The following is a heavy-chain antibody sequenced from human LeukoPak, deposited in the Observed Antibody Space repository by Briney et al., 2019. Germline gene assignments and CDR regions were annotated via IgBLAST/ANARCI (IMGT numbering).Heavy chain of an antibody. CDR3: ASSLLPRL. CDR2: ISGSNDST. Sequence: GGSLRLSCAASGFTFSSYALTWVRQAPGKGLEWVSAISGSNDSTLFADSVKGRFTISRDNSKNTLYLQMNSLRAEDTAVYYCASSLLPRLWGQGTLVTVSS. D-gene: IGHD3-10*01. CDR1: GFTFSSYA. V-gene: IGHV3-23*01. J-gene: IGHJ4*02.